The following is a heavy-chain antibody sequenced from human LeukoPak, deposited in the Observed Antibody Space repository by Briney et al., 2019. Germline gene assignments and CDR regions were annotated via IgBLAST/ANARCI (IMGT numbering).Heavy chain of an antibody. Sequence: SETLSLTCTVSGGSISSYYWSWIRQPPGKGLEWIGYIYYSGSTNYNPSLKSRVTISVDTSKNQFSLKLSSVTAADTAVYYCARSVEYYYDSSGFFGDFRDWGQGTLVTVSS. V-gene: IGHV4-59*01. CDR1: GGSISSYY. CDR3: ARSVEYYYDSSGFFGDFRD. D-gene: IGHD3-22*01. CDR2: IYYSGST. J-gene: IGHJ4*02.